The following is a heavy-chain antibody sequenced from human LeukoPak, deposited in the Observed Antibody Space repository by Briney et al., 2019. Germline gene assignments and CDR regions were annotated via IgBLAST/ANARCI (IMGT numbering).Heavy chain of an antibody. CDR1: GFTFSSYA. Sequence: GGSLRLSCAASGFTFSSYAMSWVRRAPGKGPEWVSAISGSGGSTYYADSVKGRFTISRDNSKNTLYLQMNSLRAEDTAVYYCAKDLVGGYDSSASEDFDYWGQGTLVTVSS. CDR3: AKDLVGGYDSSASEDFDY. V-gene: IGHV3-23*01. CDR2: ISGSGGST. D-gene: IGHD3-22*01. J-gene: IGHJ4*02.